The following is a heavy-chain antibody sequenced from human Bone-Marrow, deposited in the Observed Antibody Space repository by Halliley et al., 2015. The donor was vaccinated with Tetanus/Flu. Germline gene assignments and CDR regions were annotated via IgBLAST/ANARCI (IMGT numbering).Heavy chain of an antibody. CDR2: IIQTGST. CDR3: MRTEGPYYNGLDV. V-gene: IGHV4-34*12. J-gene: IGHJ6*02. Sequence: TLSLTCTVSGGSLSGYYWSWIRQPPGKGLERIGEIIQTGSTDYNPSLRSRVTISVDTSKNQLSLNLRSVTAADSAIYYCMRTEGPYYNGLDVWGQGTTVTVSS. CDR1: GGSLSGYY.